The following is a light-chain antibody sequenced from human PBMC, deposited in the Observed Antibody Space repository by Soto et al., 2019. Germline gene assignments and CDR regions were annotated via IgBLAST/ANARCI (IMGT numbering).Light chain of an antibody. Sequence: EIQMTQSPSTLSASVGDRVTITCRASQSISSWLAWYQQKPGQAPKLLIYDASSLKSGVPSGISGSGSETEFTLTINSLQPDEFATYHCQLYDRYPYTFGQGTK. V-gene: IGKV1-5*01. J-gene: IGKJ2*01. CDR1: QSISSW. CDR3: QLYDRYPYT. CDR2: DAS.